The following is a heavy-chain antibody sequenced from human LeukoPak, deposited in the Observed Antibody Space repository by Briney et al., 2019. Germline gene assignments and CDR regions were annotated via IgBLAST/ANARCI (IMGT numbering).Heavy chain of an antibody. CDR2: INPSGGST. CDR3: AREGVVGATYAIDY. J-gene: IGHJ4*02. V-gene: IGHV1-46*01. CDR1: GYTFTSHY. D-gene: IGHD1-26*01. Sequence: ASVKVSCKSSGYTFTSHYMHWVRQAPGQGLEWMGIINPSGGSTSYAQKFQGRVTMTRDMPTSTVYMELSSLRSEDTAVYYCAREGVVGATYAIDYWGQGTLVTVSS.